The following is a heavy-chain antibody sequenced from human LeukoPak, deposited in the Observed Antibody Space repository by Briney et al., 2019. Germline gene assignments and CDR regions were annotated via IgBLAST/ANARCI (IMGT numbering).Heavy chain of an antibody. CDR1: GGSISGSSYY. CDR3: ARVRGNYYDSSGYYYFDY. Sequence: SETLSLTCTVSGGSISGSSYYWGWIRQPPGKGLEWIVSIYYSGSTYYNPSLKSRVTISVDTSKNQFSLKLSSVTAADTAVYYCARVRGNYYDSSGYYYFDYWGQGTLVTVSS. J-gene: IGHJ4*02. V-gene: IGHV4-39*01. D-gene: IGHD3-22*01. CDR2: IYYSGST.